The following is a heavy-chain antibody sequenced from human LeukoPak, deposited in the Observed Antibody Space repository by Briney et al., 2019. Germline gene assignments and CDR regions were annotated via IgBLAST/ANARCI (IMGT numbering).Heavy chain of an antibody. Sequence: GGSPRLSCAASGFTVSSNYMSWVRQAPGKGLEWVSVIYSGGSTYYADSVKGRFTISRDNSKNTLYLQMNSLRAEDTAVYYCARRTYYRHAFDIWGQGTMVTVSS. V-gene: IGHV3-66*04. D-gene: IGHD1-26*01. CDR1: GFTVSSNY. CDR3: ARRTYYRHAFDI. J-gene: IGHJ3*02. CDR2: IYSGGST.